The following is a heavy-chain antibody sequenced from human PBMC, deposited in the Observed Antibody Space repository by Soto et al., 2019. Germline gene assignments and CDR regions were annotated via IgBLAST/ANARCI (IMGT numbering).Heavy chain of an antibody. CDR3: ARDPPYDILAVSYYVYVLDV. J-gene: IGHJ6*01. D-gene: IGHD3-9*01. V-gene: IGHV1-8*01. CDR2: MNPNSGNT. Sequence: GLEWMGWMNPNSGNTGYAQKFQGRVTMTRNTSISTAYMELSSLRSEDTAVYYCARDPPYDILAVSYYVYVLDVLVQGST.